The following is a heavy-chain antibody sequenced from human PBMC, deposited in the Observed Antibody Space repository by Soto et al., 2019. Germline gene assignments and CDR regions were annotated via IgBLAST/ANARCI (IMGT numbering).Heavy chain of an antibody. J-gene: IGHJ4*02. Sequence: SETLSLTCTVSGGSISSGDYYWSWIRHSPGKGREWIGYTYFSGSTYYNPSLKSRVTISVDTSKNQFSLKLSSVTAADSAVYYSARDIRGDIFYSGQGPLVTVSS. V-gene: IGHV4-30-4*01. D-gene: IGHD3-10*01. CDR1: GGSISSGDYY. CDR2: TYFSGST. CDR3: ARDIRGDIFY.